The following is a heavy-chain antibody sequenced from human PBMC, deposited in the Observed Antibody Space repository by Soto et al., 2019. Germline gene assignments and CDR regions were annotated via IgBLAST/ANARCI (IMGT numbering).Heavy chain of an antibody. D-gene: IGHD6-13*01. CDR1: GFTFSGSA. V-gene: IGHV3-73*01. CDR2: IRSKANNYAT. J-gene: IGHJ4*02. Sequence: PGGSLRLSCAASGFTFSGSAMHWVRQASGKGLEWIGRIRSKANNYATAYTASVKGRFTISRDDSKNTVYLQMSSLKTEDTVVYYCTRPPLGDTSSWIDYWGQGTLVTVSS. CDR3: TRPPLGDTSSWIDY.